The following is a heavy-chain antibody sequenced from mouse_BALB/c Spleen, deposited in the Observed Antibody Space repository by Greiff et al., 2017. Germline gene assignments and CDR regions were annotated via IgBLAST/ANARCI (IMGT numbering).Heavy chain of an antibody. CDR3: ARDGNYVGVAY. CDR2: IDPANGNT. J-gene: IGHJ3*01. Sequence: VQLQQSGAELVKPGASVKLSCTASGFHIQDTYMHWVKQRPEQGLEWIGRIDPANGNTKYDPKFQGKATITADTSSNTAYLQLSSLTSEDTAVYYCARDGNYVGVAYWGQGTLVTVSA. D-gene: IGHD2-1*01. V-gene: IGHV14-3*02. CDR1: GFHIQDTY.